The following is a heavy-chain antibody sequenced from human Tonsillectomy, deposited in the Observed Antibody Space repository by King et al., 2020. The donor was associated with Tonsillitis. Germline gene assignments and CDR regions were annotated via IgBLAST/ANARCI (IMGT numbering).Heavy chain of an antibody. V-gene: IGHV4-4*02. CDR2: IYHSGNT. D-gene: IGHD4-23*01. Sequence: VQLQESGPRLVTPSGTLSLTCAISGAPISTNNWWSWVRQSPGKGLEWIGEIYHSGNTNYNPSLKSRVTISVKTSKNEISLKMNFVTAADTAVYYCASGVPELRGNWFDPWGQGTLVTVSS. J-gene: IGHJ5*02. CDR3: ASGVPELRGNWFDP. CDR1: GAPISTNNW.